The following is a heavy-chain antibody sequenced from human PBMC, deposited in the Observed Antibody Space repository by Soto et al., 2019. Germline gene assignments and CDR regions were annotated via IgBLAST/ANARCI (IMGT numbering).Heavy chain of an antibody. V-gene: IGHV3-23*01. Sequence: DVQLLESGGGLVQPGGSLRLSCAASGFPVRRYAMSWVRQAPGKGLEWVSGISGSGISTHYADSVKSRFTVSRDNSKNTLYLQMNSMRAEDTAVYNCAKEPVGPDWYFDLWGRGNLVTVSS. CDR1: GFPVRRYA. CDR2: ISGSGIST. J-gene: IGHJ2*01. CDR3: AKEPVGPDWYFDL.